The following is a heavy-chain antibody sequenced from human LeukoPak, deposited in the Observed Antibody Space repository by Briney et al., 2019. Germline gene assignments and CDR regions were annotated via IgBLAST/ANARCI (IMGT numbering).Heavy chain of an antibody. CDR2: IIPIFGTA. D-gene: IGHD6-13*01. V-gene: IGHV1-69*13. CDR1: GGTFRSYA. CDR3: ASEGPNSSSWYGIDY. J-gene: IGHJ4*02. Sequence: GASVKVSCKASGGTFRSYAISWVRQAPGQGLEWMGGIIPIFGTANYAQKFQGRVTITADESTSTAYMELSSLRSEDTAVYYCASEGPNSSSWYGIDYWGQGTLVTVSS.